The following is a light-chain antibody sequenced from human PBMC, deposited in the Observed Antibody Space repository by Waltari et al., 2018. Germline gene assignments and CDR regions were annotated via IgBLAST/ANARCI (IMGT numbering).Light chain of an antibody. CDR1: DNIYGY. J-gene: IGKJ1*01. CDR3: QQSYSCART. CDR2: SSS. V-gene: IGKV1-39*01. Sequence: DIQMTQSPSSLSASVGDNVTVTCRASDNIYGYLNWYQQRPGKAPKFLIYSSSTLQSGVPSRFSGSGYGTEFTLSISGLQLEDFATYFCQQSYSCARTFGQGTKVEVK.